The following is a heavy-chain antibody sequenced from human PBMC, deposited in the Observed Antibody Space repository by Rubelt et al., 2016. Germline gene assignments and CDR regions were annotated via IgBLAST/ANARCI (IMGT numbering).Heavy chain of an antibody. CDR3: ARNSIGWSQMDY. CDR2: IYYSGST. D-gene: IGHD6-19*01. Sequence: QLQLQESGPGLVKPSETLSLICTVSGGSISSSSYYWGWIRQPPGEGLEWIGSIYYSGSTYYNPSLKSRVTISVDTSKNQFARKRSSGTAADTVVYYCARNSIGWSQMDYWGQGTQVTVSS. V-gene: IGHV4-39*01. CDR1: GGSISSSSYY. J-gene: IGHJ4*02.